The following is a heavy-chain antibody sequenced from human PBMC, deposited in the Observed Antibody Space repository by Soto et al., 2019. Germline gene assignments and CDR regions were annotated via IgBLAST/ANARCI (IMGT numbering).Heavy chain of an antibody. CDR3: AKETSIFGGGMDV. V-gene: IGHV1-3*01. Sequence: ASVKVSCKTSGYTFNSYAMHWVRQAPGQGLEWMGWINVGSGITKYSQKLQGRVTITRDTSTSTAYMELSSLRSEDTAVYYCAKETSIFGGGMDVWGQGTTVTVSS. J-gene: IGHJ6*02. CDR1: GYTFNSYA. D-gene: IGHD3-3*01. CDR2: INVGSGIT.